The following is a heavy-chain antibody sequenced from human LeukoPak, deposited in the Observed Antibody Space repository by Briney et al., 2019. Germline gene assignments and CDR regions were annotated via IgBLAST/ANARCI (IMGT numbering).Heavy chain of an antibody. CDR3: ARPRSGGTWFFDY. V-gene: IGHV3-53*01. J-gene: IGHJ4*02. Sequence: GGSLRLSCAASGFTVSSNYMSWVRQAPGKGLEWVSVIYSGGSTYYADSVKGRFTISRDNSKNTLYLQMNSLRVEDTAVYYCARPRSGGTWFFDYWGQGTLVTVSS. CDR1: GFTVSSNY. CDR2: IYSGGST. D-gene: IGHD2-15*01.